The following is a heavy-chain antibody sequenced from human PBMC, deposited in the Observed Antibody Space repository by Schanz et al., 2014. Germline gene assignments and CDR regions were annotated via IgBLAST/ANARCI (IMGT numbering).Heavy chain of an antibody. CDR2: VIPILGVT. Sequence: QVQLVQSGAEVKKPGSSVKVSCKASGGTFSRLTFSWVRQAPGQGLEWMGRVIPILGVTHYAQKFQGRVTITRNTSISTAYMELSSLRSEDTAVYYCARLGTGMAVAGSVIDSYYYYMDVWGEGTTVTVSS. CDR3: ARLGTGMAVAGSVIDSYYYYMDV. CDR1: GGTFSRLT. V-gene: IGHV1-69*09. D-gene: IGHD6-19*01. J-gene: IGHJ6*03.